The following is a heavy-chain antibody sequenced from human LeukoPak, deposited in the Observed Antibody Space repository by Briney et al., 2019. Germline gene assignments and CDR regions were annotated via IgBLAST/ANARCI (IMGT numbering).Heavy chain of an antibody. CDR3: ARGGHVLLWFGELLYDT. CDR1: GFTFSNYS. CDR2: ISSSSDYI. D-gene: IGHD3-10*01. V-gene: IGHV3-21*01. J-gene: IGHJ3*02. Sequence: GGSLRLSCAASGFTFSNYSMNWVRHAPGMGLEWVSCISSSSDYIYYADSVKGRFTISRDNSKNTLYLQMNSLRAEDTAVYYCARGGHVLLWFGELLYDTWGQGTMVTVSS.